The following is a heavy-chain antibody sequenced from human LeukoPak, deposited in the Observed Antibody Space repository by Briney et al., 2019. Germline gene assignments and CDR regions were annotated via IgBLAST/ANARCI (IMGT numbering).Heavy chain of an antibody. CDR3: ASLPPGAFDN. Sequence: GGSLRLSCAASGFTFSSYWMHLVRQAPGKGLVWVSRINSDGSSTSYADSVKGRFTISRDNAKNTLYLQMNSRRAEDTAVYYCASLPPGAFDNWGQGTQVTVSS. CDR1: GFTFSSYW. J-gene: IGHJ4*02. CDR2: INSDGSST. V-gene: IGHV3-74*01.